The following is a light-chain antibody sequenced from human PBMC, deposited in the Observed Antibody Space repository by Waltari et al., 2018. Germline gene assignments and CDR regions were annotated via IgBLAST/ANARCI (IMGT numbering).Light chain of an antibody. CDR3: FSYPQSNTFV. J-gene: IGLJ1*01. CDR2: EVN. CDR1: SSDVGAYNY. Sequence: QSALTQPPSASGSPGQTVTISCTGTSSDVGAYNYVSWYHQPPGKAPKLMIYEVNKGPSALHDRFDGSTTVDTASPTMSGRHAEEDADYFCFSYPQSNTFVFGSGTEDT. V-gene: IGLV2-8*01.